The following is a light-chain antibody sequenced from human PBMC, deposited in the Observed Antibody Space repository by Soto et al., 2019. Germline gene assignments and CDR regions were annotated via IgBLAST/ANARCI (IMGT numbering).Light chain of an antibody. J-gene: IGKJ1*01. CDR1: QSVSSN. V-gene: IGKV3-15*01. CDR2: GAS. Sequence: EIVMTQSPATLSVSPGERATLSCRASQSVSSNVAWYQQKPGQAPRLLIYGASTRATGIPARFSGSGSVTEFTLTISSLQSEDFAVYYCQQYNNWPPWTFGQGTKVEIK. CDR3: QQYNNWPPWT.